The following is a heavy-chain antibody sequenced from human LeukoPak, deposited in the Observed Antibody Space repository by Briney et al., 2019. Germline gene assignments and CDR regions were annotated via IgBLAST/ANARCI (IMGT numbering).Heavy chain of an antibody. Sequence: GGSLRLSCAASGFTFSSYSVNWVRQAPGKGLEWVSSISSSSSYIYYADSVKGRFTISRDNAKNSLYLQMNSLRAEDTAVYYCARDHTYYDILTGTGAYYYMDVWGKGTTVTISS. V-gene: IGHV3-21*01. D-gene: IGHD3-9*01. CDR3: ARDHTYYDILTGTGAYYYMDV. CDR1: GFTFSSYS. CDR2: ISSSSSYI. J-gene: IGHJ6*03.